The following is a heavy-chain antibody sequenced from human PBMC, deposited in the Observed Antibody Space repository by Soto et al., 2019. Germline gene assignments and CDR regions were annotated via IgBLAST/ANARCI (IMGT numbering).Heavy chain of an antibody. J-gene: IGHJ4*02. CDR3: ARDPPMSTGY. D-gene: IGHD4-17*01. V-gene: IGHV1-18*01. CDR1: GYTFTSYG. CDR2: ISAYSGKR. Sequence: QVQLVQSGPEVKKPGASVKVSCKASGYTFTSYGISWVRQAPGQGLEWLGWISAYSGKRNYTQKLQGRVTLTTDTSTSTAYMELRSLRSDDTAVYYCARDPPMSTGYWGQGTQVTVSS.